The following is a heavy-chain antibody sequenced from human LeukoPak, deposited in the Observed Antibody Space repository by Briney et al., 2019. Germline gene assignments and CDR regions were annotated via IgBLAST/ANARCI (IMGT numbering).Heavy chain of an antibody. V-gene: IGHV3-64*01. CDR2: ISSNGGST. J-gene: IGHJ5*02. Sequence: GGSLRLSCAASGFTFSSYAMHWVRQAPGKGLEYVSAISSNGGSTYYANSVKGRFTISRDNSKNTLYLQMGSLRAEDMAVYYCARDQGRCWFDPWGQGTLVTVSS. D-gene: IGHD3-10*01. CDR3: ARDQGRCWFDP. CDR1: GFTFSSYA.